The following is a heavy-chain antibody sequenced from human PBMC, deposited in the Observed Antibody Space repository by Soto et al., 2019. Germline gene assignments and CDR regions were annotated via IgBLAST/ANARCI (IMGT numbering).Heavy chain of an antibody. CDR3: ARAAGTKSPPIDY. Sequence: SLRLSCAASGFTFSSYAMHWVRQAPGKGLEWVAVISYDGSNKYYADSVKGRFTISRDNSKNTLYLQMNSLRAEDTAVYYCARAAGTKSPPIDYWGQGTLVTVSS. CDR2: ISYDGSNK. CDR1: GFTFSSYA. V-gene: IGHV3-30-3*01. D-gene: IGHD1-7*01. J-gene: IGHJ4*02.